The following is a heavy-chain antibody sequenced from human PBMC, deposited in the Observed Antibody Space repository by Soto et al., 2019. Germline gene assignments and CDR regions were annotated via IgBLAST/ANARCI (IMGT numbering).Heavy chain of an antibody. CDR2: ITGSTVTT. J-gene: IGHJ6*03. V-gene: IGHV3-23*01. CDR3: AKDTSSSPYYMDV. CDR1: GFTFSNFA. Sequence: EVQVLESGGGSVQPGGSLRLSCAASGFTFSNFAMSWVRHAPGKWLEWVSEITGSTVTTYYADSVKGRFIISRDNSKNTVHLQMNSLRAEDTAVYYCAKDTSSSPYYMDVWGKGTTVTVSS. D-gene: IGHD2-2*01.